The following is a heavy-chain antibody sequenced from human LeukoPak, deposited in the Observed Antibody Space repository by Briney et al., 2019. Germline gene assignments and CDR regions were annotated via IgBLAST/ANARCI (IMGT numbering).Heavy chain of an antibody. J-gene: IGHJ4*02. V-gene: IGHV7-4-1*02. Sequence: GASVKVSCKASGYTFTSYAMNWVRQAPGQGLEWMGWINTNTGNPTYARGFTGRFVFSLDTSVSTAYLQISSLKAEDTAVYYCARVGYSSSWEAFSFDYWGQGTLVTVSS. CDR3: ARVGYSSSWEAFSFDY. CDR1: GYTFTSYA. CDR2: INTNTGNP. D-gene: IGHD6-13*01.